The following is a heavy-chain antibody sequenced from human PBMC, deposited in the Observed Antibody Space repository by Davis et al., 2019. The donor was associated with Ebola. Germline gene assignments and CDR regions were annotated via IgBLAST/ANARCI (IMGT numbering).Heavy chain of an antibody. Sequence: ASVKVSCKASGYTFTSYAMHWVRQAPGQRLEWMGWINAGNGNTKYSQKFQGRVTMTTDTSTSTAYMELRSLRSDDTAVYYCARGRYSDGMDVWGQGTTVTVSS. D-gene: IGHD5-18*01. CDR2: INAGNGNT. CDR1: GYTFTSYA. J-gene: IGHJ6*02. V-gene: IGHV1-3*01. CDR3: ARGRYSDGMDV.